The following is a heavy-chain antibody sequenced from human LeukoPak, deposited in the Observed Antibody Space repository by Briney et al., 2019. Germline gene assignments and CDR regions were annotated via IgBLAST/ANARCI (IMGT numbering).Heavy chain of an antibody. CDR3: ARGRVVRGVIYDY. CDR1: GDSISSSSSY. V-gene: IGHV4-39*07. J-gene: IGHJ4*02. D-gene: IGHD3-10*01. Sequence: SETLSLTCSVSGDSISSSSSYWGWIHQSPVKGLEWIGSIYYSGNTYYNTSLKSRVTILVDTSKNQFSLKLSSVTAADTAVYYCARGRVVRGVIYDYWGQGTLVTVSS. CDR2: IYYSGNT.